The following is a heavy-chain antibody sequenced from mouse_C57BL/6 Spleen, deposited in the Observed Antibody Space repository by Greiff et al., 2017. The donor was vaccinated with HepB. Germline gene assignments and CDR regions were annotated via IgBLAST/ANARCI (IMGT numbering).Heavy chain of an antibody. V-gene: IGHV1-82*01. CDR2: IYPGDGDT. D-gene: IGHD1-1*01. Sequence: QVHVKQSGPELVKPGASVKISCKASGYAFSSSWMNWVKQRPGKGLEWIGRIYPGDGDTNYNGKFKGKATLTADKSSSTAYMQLSSLTSEDSAVYFCARRTTVVFDYWGQGTTLTVSS. J-gene: IGHJ2*01. CDR3: ARRTTVVFDY. CDR1: GYAFSSSW.